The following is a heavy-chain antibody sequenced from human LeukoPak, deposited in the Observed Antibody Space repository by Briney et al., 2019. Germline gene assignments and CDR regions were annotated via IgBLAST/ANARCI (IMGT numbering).Heavy chain of an antibody. CDR1: GGSISSYY. J-gene: IGHJ3*02. CDR3: AREITLDAFDI. Sequence: SETLSLTCTVSGGSISSYYWSWIRQPPGKGLEWIGYLYYSGSTNYNPSLKSRVTISVDTSKNQFSLKLSSVTAADTAVYYCAREITLDAFDIWGQGTMVTVSS. V-gene: IGHV4-59*01. CDR2: LYYSGST.